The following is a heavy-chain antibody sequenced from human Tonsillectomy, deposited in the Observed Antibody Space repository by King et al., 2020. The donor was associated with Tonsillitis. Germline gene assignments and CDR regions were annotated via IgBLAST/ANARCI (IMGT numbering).Heavy chain of an antibody. Sequence: VQLVESGGGLVQPGGSLRLSCAASGFTFSSYAMSWVRQAPGKGLEWVSAVTGSGGSTYYADSVKGRFTISRDNSKDTLYLQMNILRAEDTAVYYCAKSGCGGYPNWFDPWGQGTLVTVSS. CDR2: VTGSGGST. J-gene: IGHJ5*02. V-gene: IGHV3-23*04. D-gene: IGHD2-21*01. CDR1: GFTFSSYA. CDR3: AKSGCGGYPNWFDP.